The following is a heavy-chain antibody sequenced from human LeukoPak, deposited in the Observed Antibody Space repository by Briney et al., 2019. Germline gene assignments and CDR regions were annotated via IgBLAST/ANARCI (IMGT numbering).Heavy chain of an antibody. CDR1: GGSFSGYY. CDR2: INHSGST. D-gene: IGHD3-9*01. Sequence: SETLSLTCAVYGGSFSGYYWSWIRQPPGKGLEWIGEINHSGSTNYNPSLKSRVTISVDTSKNQFSLKLSSVTAADTAVYYCARGWFYFNYWGQGTLVTVSS. CDR3: ARGWFYFNY. J-gene: IGHJ4*02. V-gene: IGHV4-34*01.